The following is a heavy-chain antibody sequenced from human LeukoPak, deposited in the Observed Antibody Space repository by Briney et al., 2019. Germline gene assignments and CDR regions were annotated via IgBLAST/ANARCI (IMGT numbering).Heavy chain of an antibody. CDR2: ISSSGSTI. D-gene: IGHD2-15*01. J-gene: IGHJ4*02. V-gene: IGHV3-48*03. CDR1: GFTFSSYE. Sequence: QSGGSLRLSCAASGFTFSSYEMNWVRQAPGKGLEWVSYISSSGSTIYYADSVKGRFTISRDNAKNSLYLQMNSLRAEDTAVYYCARVGGLADYWGQGTLVTVSS. CDR3: ARVGGLADY.